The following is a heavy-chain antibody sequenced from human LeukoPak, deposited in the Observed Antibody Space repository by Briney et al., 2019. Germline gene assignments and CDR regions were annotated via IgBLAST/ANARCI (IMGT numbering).Heavy chain of an antibody. Sequence: SETLSLTCTVSGGSISSSSYYWGWIRQPPGKGLEWIGSIYYSGSTYYNPSLKSRVTISVDTSKNQFSLKLSSVTAADTAVYYCARELDYGSGSHPDYWGQGTLVTVSS. CDR1: GGSISSSSYY. D-gene: IGHD3-10*01. J-gene: IGHJ4*02. CDR3: ARELDYGSGSHPDY. V-gene: IGHV4-39*02. CDR2: IYYSGST.